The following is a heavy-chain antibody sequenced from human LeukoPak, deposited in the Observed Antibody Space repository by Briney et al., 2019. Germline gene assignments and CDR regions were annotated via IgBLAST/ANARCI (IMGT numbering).Heavy chain of an antibody. D-gene: IGHD3-3*01. V-gene: IGHV1-2*02. CDR3: ARESITIFGVVITGFDP. CDR1: GYTFTGYY. CDR2: INPNSGGT. Sequence: ASVKVSCKASGYTFTGYYMHWVRQAPGQGLEWMGWINPNSGGTNYAQKFQGRVTMTRDTSISTAYMELSRLRSDDTAVYYCARESITIFGVVITGFDPWGQGALVTVSS. J-gene: IGHJ5*02.